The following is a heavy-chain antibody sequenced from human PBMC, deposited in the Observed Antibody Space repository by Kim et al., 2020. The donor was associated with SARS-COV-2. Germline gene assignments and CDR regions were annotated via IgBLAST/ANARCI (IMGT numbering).Heavy chain of an antibody. CDR1: GFTVSSSY. D-gene: IGHD3-3*01. Sequence: GGSLRLSCAASGFTVSSSYISWVRQPPGKGLEWVSVIYSGGNTYYTDSVKGRFTTSRGNSENMVYLQMNNLRIDDKALYHCTDGCEFWSGFGFNVWGQGT. J-gene: IGHJ6*02. V-gene: IGHV3-53*01. CDR2: IYSGGNT. CDR3: TDGCEFWSGFGFNV.